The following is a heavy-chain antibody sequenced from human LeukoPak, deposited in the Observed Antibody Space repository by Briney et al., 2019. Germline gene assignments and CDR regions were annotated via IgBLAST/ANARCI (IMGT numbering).Heavy chain of an antibody. Sequence: SETLSLTCTVSGGSISSYYWSWVRQPAGKGLEWIGHIYASGVTKSNPSLKSRVTMSIDTSTNQFSLEVSSVTAADSAVYYCAREGATPASYYYAMDVWGLGTTVTVSS. D-gene: IGHD4/OR15-4a*01. CDR2: IYASGVT. J-gene: IGHJ6*02. V-gene: IGHV4-4*07. CDR1: GGSISSYY. CDR3: AREGATPASYYYAMDV.